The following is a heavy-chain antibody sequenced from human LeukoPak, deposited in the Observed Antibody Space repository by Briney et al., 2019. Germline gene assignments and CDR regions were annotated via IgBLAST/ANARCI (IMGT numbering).Heavy chain of an antibody. CDR3: ARKNRRWFDP. CDR2: IWYDGSYK. J-gene: IGHJ5*02. V-gene: IGHV3-33*01. Sequence: GGSLRLSCAASGFTFSNYAMHWVRQPPGKGLEWVAIIWYDGSYKYYADSVKGRFTISRDNAKNSLYLQMNSLRAEDTAVYYCARKNRRWFDPWGQGTLVTVSS. D-gene: IGHD2/OR15-2a*01. CDR1: GFTFSNYA.